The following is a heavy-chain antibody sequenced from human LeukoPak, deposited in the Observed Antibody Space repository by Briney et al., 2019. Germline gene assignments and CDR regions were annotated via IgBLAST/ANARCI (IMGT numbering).Heavy chain of an antibody. CDR1: GYTFTGYY. J-gene: IGHJ4*02. CDR2: FNPNSGGT. Sequence: EASVKVSCKASGYTFTGYYMHWVRQAPGQGLEWMGWFNPNSGGTNYAQKFQGRVTMTRDTSISTAYMELSRLRSDDTAVYYCARGYSGYVLGDYFDYWGQGTLVTVSS. CDR3: ARGYSGYVLGDYFDY. V-gene: IGHV1-2*02. D-gene: IGHD5-12*01.